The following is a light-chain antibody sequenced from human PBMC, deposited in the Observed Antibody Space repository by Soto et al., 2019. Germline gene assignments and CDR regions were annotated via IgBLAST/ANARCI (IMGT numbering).Light chain of an antibody. CDR3: QQET. CDR2: EAS. J-gene: IGKJ1*01. CDR1: QSISTY. Sequence: VLTQFPATLSLSAGETATLSCRASQSISTYLAWYQQKPGQAPRLLMYEASNRTTGVPARFRGSGSGTDFTLTISSLEPEDFAVYYCQQETFGQGTKVDIK. V-gene: IGKV3-11*01.